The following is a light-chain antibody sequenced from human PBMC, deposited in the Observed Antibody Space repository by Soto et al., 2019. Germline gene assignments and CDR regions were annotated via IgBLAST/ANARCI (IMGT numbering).Light chain of an antibody. CDR2: SNT. V-gene: IGLV1-44*01. CDR1: SSNIGSRT. Sequence: QSVLTQTPSASGTPGQRITISCSGSSSNIGSRTVNWYQQFPGTAPKVLIYSNTQRPSGVPDRFSASKSGTTASRAISGLQSEDEADYYCAAWDDSLNGHVFGGGTKVTVL. J-gene: IGLJ2*01. CDR3: AAWDDSLNGHV.